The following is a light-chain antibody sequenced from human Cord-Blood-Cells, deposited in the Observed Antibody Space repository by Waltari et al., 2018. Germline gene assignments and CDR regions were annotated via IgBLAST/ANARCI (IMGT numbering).Light chain of an antibody. Sequence: QSVLTQPPSASGTPGQRVTISCSGSSSNFGSNYVYWYQQLPGTAPKLLIYRNNKRPSGVPDRFSGSKSGTSASLAISGLRSEDEADYYCAAWDDSLSGVFGGGTKLTVL. J-gene: IGLJ3*02. CDR3: AAWDDSLSGV. CDR2: RNN. CDR1: SSNFGSNY. V-gene: IGLV1-47*01.